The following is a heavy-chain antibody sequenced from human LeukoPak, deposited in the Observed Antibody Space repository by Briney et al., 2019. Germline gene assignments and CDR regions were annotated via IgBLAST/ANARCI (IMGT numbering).Heavy chain of an antibody. CDR3: GRVDSGTLD. J-gene: IGHJ4*02. V-gene: IGHV3-23*01. D-gene: IGHD3-10*01. Sequence: PGGTLRLSCAASGFSFSGYGMSWVRQAPGKGLEWVSSISGTGGSTFYADSVEGRFTISRDNSKNTLYLQMSRLTVGDTAVYYCGRVDSGTLDWGQGTLVTVSS. CDR2: ISGTGGST. CDR1: GFSFSGYG.